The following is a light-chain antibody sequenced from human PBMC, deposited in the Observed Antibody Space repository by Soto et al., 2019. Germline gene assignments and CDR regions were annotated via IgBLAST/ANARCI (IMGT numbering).Light chain of an antibody. J-gene: IGKJ5*01. Sequence: EIVMTQSPVTLSVSPGERATLSCRASQNISRSLAWYQQKPGQGPSLLIYGTSTRAGGVPARFSGGGSGTEFTLTITSLQSEDFAVYYCQQYNNWPRITFGQGTLLEIK. CDR1: QNISRS. CDR3: QQYNNWPRIT. CDR2: GTS. V-gene: IGKV3-15*01.